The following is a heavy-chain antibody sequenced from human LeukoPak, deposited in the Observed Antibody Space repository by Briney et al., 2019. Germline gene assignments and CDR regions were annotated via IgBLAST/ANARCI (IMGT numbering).Heavy chain of an antibody. Sequence: SETLSLTCAVYGGSFSGYYWSWVRQPPGKGLEWIGGINHSGSTNYNPSLKSRVTISVDTSKNQFSLKLSSVTAADTAVYYCARGMGRGYSGYATLFVWGQGTLVTVSS. CDR1: GGSFSGYY. D-gene: IGHD5-12*01. J-gene: IGHJ4*02. CDR3: ARGMGRGYSGYATLFV. CDR2: INHSGST. V-gene: IGHV4-34*01.